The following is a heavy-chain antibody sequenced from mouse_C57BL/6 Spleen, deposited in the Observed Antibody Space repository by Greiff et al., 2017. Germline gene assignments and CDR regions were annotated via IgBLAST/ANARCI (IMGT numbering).Heavy chain of an antibody. CDR2: ISNLAYSI. Sequence: EVMLVESGGGLVQPGGSLKLSCAASGFTFSDYGMAWVRQAPRKGPEWVAFISNLAYSIYYASTVTGRFTISRENAKNTLYLEMSSLRSEDTAMYYCARQNYYGSSYGWYFDVWGTGTTVTVSS. J-gene: IGHJ1*03. V-gene: IGHV5-15*01. CDR1: GFTFSDYG. D-gene: IGHD1-1*01. CDR3: ARQNYYGSSYGWYFDV.